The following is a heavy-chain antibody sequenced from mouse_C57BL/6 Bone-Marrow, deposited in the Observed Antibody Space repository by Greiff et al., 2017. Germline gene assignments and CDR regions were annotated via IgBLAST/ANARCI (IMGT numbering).Heavy chain of an antibody. J-gene: IGHJ1*03. CDR2: IYPGRGST. V-gene: IGHV1-55*01. CDR3: ARPYYSNYWYFDV. D-gene: IGHD2-5*01. CDR1: GYTFTSYW. Sequence: QVQLQQPGAELVKPGASVKMSCKASGYTFTSYWITWVKQRPGQGLEWIGDIYPGRGSTNYNEKFKSKATLTVDTTSSTAYMQLSRLTAEDSTVYYCARPYYSNYWYFDVWGTGTTVTVSS.